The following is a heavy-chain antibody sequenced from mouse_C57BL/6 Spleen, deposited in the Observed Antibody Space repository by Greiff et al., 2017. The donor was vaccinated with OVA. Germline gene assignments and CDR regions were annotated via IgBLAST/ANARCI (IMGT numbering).Heavy chain of an antibody. CDR1: GYTFTSYW. CDR2: IDPSDSYT. Sequence: VQLQQPGAELVMPGASVKLSCKASGYTFTSYWMHWVKQRPGQGLEWIGEIDPSDSYTNYNQKFKGKSTLTVDKSSSTAYMQLSSLTSEDSAVYYCARQAIYYGNYFDYWGRGTTLTVSS. J-gene: IGHJ2*01. CDR3: ARQAIYYGNYFDY. V-gene: IGHV1-69*01. D-gene: IGHD2-1*01.